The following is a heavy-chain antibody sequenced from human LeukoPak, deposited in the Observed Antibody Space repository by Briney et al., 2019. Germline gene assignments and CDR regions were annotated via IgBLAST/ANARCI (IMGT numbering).Heavy chain of an antibody. Sequence: ASVKVSLKSSLCTFSSYAISWVRQPPGQGLEWMGGIIPIFGTANYAQKFQGRVTITADESTSTADMELSSLRSEDTAVYYCARDSDTMIVGGGAFDIWGQGTMVTVSS. V-gene: IGHV1-69*13. CDR2: IIPIFGTA. D-gene: IGHD3-22*01. CDR1: LCTFSSYA. J-gene: IGHJ3*02. CDR3: ARDSDTMIVGGGAFDI.